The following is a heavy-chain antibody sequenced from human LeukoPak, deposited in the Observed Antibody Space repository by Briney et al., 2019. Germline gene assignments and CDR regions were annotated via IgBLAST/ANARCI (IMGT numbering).Heavy chain of an antibody. CDR3: ARDRSYYYGMDV. J-gene: IGHJ6*02. CDR2: IWYDGSNK. Sequence: GGSLRLSCAGSGFHFSNYWMSWVRQAPGEGLVWVAVIWYDGSNKYYADSVKGRFTISRDNSKNTLYLQMNSLRAEDTAVYYCARDRSYYYGMDVWGQGTTVTVSS. V-gene: IGHV3-33*08. CDR1: GFHFSNYW.